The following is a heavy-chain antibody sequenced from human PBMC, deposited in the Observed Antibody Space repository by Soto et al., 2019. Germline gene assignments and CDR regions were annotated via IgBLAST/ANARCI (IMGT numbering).Heavy chain of an antibody. V-gene: IGHV3-23*01. CDR3: AKDGHGDNVVAH. CDR1: GFTFSDYA. CDR2: ISGSGGGT. Sequence: GGSLRLSCAASGFTFSDYAMSWVRQAPGKGLEWVSGISGSGGGTYYTDSVKGRFTISRDNSKNTLYLQMNSLRAEDTAVYYCAKDGHGDNVVAHWGQGTLVTVSS. D-gene: IGHD4-17*01. J-gene: IGHJ4*02.